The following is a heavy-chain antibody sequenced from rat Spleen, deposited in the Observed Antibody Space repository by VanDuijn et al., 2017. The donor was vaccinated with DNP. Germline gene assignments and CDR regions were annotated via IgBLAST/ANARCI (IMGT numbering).Heavy chain of an antibody. J-gene: IGHJ4*01. Sequence: EVQLVESGGGPVQPGRSLKISCIASGFIFSNYWMTWIRQAPGKGLEWVASISPSGGSTYYRDSVKGRFTVSRDNAKSTLYLQMDSLRSEDTATYYCARNYGGPQGVMDAWGQGASVTVSS. CDR1: GFIFSNYW. D-gene: IGHD1-11*01. V-gene: IGHV5-31*01. CDR3: ARNYGGPQGVMDA. CDR2: ISPSGGST.